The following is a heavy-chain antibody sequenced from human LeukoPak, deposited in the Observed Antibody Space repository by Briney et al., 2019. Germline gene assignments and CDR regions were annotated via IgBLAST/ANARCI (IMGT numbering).Heavy chain of an antibody. CDR2: INHSGST. CDR1: GGSFSGYY. Sequence: SETLSLTCAVYGGSFSGYYWSWIRQPPGKGLEWIGEINHSGSTNYNPSLKSRVTISVDTSKNQFSLKLSSVTAADTAAYYCARLSSSWYRYFQHWGQGTLVTVSS. J-gene: IGHJ1*01. V-gene: IGHV4-34*01. CDR3: ARLSSSWYRYFQH. D-gene: IGHD6-13*01.